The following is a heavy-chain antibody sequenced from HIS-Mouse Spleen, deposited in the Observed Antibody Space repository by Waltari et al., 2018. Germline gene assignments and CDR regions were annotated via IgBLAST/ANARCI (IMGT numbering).Heavy chain of an antibody. J-gene: IGHJ4*02. V-gene: IGHV2-70*15. CDR3: ARIAEGYSSGWYAFDY. D-gene: IGHD6-19*01. CDR2: IDWDDDK. Sequence: QVTLRESGPALVNPTQTLTLTCTFSGFSPSTSGLCVGGIRQPPGKALEWLARIDWDDDKYYSTSLKTRLTISKDTSKNQVVLTMTNMDPVDTATYYCARIAEGYSSGWYAFDYWGQGTLVTVSS. CDR1: GFSPSTSGLC.